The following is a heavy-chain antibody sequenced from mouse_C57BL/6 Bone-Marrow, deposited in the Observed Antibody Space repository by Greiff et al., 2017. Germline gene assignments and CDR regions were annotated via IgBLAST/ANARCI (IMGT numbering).Heavy chain of an antibody. CDR3: TTGDYDERGAMDY. J-gene: IGHJ4*01. D-gene: IGHD2-4*01. CDR2: IDPENGDT. CDR1: GFNIKDDY. V-gene: IGHV14-4*01. Sequence: VQLQQSGAELVRPGASVKLSCTASGFNIKDDYMHWVKQRPEQGLEWIGWIDPENGDTEYASEFQGKATITADTASNTAYLQLSSLTSEDTAVYYGTTGDYDERGAMDYWGQGTSVTVSA.